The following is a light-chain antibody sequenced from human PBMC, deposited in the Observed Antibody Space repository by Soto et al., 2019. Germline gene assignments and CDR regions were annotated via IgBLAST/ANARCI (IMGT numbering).Light chain of an antibody. CDR3: QQYVSSPVT. CDR2: GAS. V-gene: IGKV3-20*01. Sequence: DIVLMHSPGTLSLSTGERATLSCRACQSVSSSYLAWYQQKPGQAPRLLIYGASSRASGIPDRFSGSGSGTDFTLTISRLEPEDFAVYYCQQYVSSPVTFGQGTKVDIK. J-gene: IGKJ1*01. CDR1: QSVSSSY.